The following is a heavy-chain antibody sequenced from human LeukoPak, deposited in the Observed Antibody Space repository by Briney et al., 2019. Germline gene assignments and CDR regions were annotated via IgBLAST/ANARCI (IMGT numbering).Heavy chain of an antibody. CDR2: ISAYNGNT. J-gene: IGHJ6*02. Sequence: ASVNVSCKASGYTFTSYGISWVRQAPGQGLEWMGWISAYNGNTNYAQKLQGRVTMTTDTSTSTAYMELSRLRSDATAVYYCARGLDIVVVPVLPSSQHYYYYGMDVWAQGTTVTVSS. D-gene: IGHD2-2*01. V-gene: IGHV1-18*01. CDR3: ARGLDIVVVPVLPSSQHYYYYGMDV. CDR1: GYTFTSYG.